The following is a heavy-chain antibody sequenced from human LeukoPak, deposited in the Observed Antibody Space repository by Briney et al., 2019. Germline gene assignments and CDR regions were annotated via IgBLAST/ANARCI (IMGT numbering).Heavy chain of an antibody. CDR1: GFTFSSYG. V-gene: IGHV3-21*01. CDR2: ISSSGSYI. Sequence: GGSLRLSCAASGFTFSSYGMNWVRQAPGKGLEWVSSISSSGSYIYYAASVKGRFTISRDNAKNSLYLQMISLRAEDTAVYFCAKYGGDSGMAFDIWGQGTMVTVSS. D-gene: IGHD4-23*01. CDR3: AKYGGDSGMAFDI. J-gene: IGHJ3*02.